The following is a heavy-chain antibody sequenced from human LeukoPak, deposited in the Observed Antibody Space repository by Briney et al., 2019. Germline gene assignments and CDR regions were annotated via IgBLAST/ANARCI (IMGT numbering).Heavy chain of an antibody. D-gene: IGHD2-8*02. V-gene: IGHV3-30-3*01. CDR3: ARWDLGLLGVAAFDI. Sequence: GGSLRLSCAASGFTFSSYAMHWVRQAPGKGLEWVAVISYGGSSKYYADSVKGRFTISRDNSKNTLYLQMNSLRAEDTAVYYCARWDLGLLGVAAFDIWGQGTMVTVSS. J-gene: IGHJ3*02. CDR1: GFTFSSYA. CDR2: ISYGGSSK.